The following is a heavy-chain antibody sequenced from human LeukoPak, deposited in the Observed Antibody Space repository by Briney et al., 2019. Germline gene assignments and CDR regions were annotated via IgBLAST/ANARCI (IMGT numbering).Heavy chain of an antibody. CDR3: ARGISSGYYLFDY. Sequence: ASVTVTCKASVYTFIGYYMHWVRPAPGKGLDWMGWINPNSGGTSYAQKFQGRVTMTRDTSVNTAYMELSRLRSDDTAVHYCARGISSGYYLFDYWGQGTLVTVSS. D-gene: IGHD3-22*01. CDR1: VYTFIGYY. V-gene: IGHV1-2*02. J-gene: IGHJ4*02. CDR2: INPNSGGT.